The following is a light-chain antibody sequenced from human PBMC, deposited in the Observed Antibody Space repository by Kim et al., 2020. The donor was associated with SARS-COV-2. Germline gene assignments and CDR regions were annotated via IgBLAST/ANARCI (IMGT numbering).Light chain of an antibody. CDR2: EVS. J-gene: IGLJ2*01. CDR3: VSYAGSSTWV. V-gene: IGLV2-23*02. CDR1: GRDVGSYNV. Sequence: GQWITIACPGTGRDVGSYNVVSWDQQHTGEAPKRMIYEVSTRPSGVSKRCSGSKAGNTASLTISGRQAEEEADYYCVSYAGSSTWVFGGGTQLTVL.